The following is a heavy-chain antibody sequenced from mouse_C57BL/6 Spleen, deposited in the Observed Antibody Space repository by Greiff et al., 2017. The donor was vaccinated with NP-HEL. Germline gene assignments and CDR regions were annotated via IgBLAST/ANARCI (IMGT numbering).Heavy chain of an antibody. J-gene: IGHJ1*03. V-gene: IGHV1-55*01. Sequence: QVQLQQPGAELVKPGASVKMSCKASGYTFTSYWITWVKQRPGQGLEWIGDFYPGSGSTTYNEKCKGKATLTVDTSSSTAYMQLSSLTSEDSAVYYCAREDPHWYSDVWGTGTTVTVSS. CDR2: FYPGSGST. CDR1: GYTFTSYW. CDR3: AREDPHWYSDV.